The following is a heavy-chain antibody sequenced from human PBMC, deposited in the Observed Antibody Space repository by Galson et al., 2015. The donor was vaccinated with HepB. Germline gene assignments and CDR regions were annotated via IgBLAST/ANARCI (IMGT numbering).Heavy chain of an antibody. V-gene: IGHV3-73*01. CDR1: GFTFSDSA. CDR3: TKHDYCSSTSCSSLHY. Sequence: SLRLSCAASGFTFSDSAMHWVRQASGKGLEWVGHIRSRANTYATAYAASVKGRFTISRDDSKNTAYLQMNSLKTEDTAVYYCTKHDYCSSTSCSSLHYWGQGTLVTVSS. J-gene: IGHJ4*02. CDR2: IRSRANTYAT. D-gene: IGHD2-2*01.